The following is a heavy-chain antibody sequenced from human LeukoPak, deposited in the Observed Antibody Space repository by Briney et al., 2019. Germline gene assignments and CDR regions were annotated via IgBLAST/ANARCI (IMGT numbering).Heavy chain of an antibody. D-gene: IGHD4/OR15-4a*01. Sequence: SETLSLTCAVSGYSIRSGYCWGWIRQPPGKGLEWIGTICHSGSTYYNPSLKSRVTISVDTSKNQFSLKLSSVTAADTALYYCARVSANTFQPWAQGTLVTVSS. CDR3: ARVSANTFQP. V-gene: IGHV4-38-2*01. CDR2: ICHSGST. J-gene: IGHJ1*01. CDR1: GYSIRSGYC.